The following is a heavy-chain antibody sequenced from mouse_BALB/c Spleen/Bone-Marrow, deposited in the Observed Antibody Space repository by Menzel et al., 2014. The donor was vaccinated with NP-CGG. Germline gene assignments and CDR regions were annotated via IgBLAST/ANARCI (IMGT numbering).Heavy chain of an antibody. J-gene: IGHJ2*01. CDR3: NWVMVKTSY. CDR2: IDPENGDT. CDR1: GFNIKDYY. V-gene: IGHV14-4*02. D-gene: IGHD2-3*01. Sequence: VQLQQSGAELVRSGASVKLSCTASGFNIKDYYMHWVKQRPEQGLEWIGWIDPENGDTEYAPKFQGRATMTADTSSNTVYLRLRSLPSQDTAVYYCNWVMVKTSYWGQGTTLTVSS.